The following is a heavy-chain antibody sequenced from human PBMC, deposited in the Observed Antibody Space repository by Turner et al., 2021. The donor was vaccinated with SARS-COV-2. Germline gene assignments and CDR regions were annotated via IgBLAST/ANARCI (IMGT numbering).Heavy chain of an antibody. D-gene: IGHD2-8*01. Sequence: QVQLVESGGGVVQPGRSLRLSCAASGFTFSSYAMHWDRQAPGKGLEWVAVISYDGINKFYADSVKGRFTISRDNSKNTLDLQMNSLRDEDTAVYYCARDYPYCTNGVCYTSYYGMDVWGQGTTVTVSS. CDR3: ARDYPYCTNGVCYTSYYGMDV. CDR2: ISYDGINK. J-gene: IGHJ6*02. V-gene: IGHV3-30*04. CDR1: GFTFSSYA.